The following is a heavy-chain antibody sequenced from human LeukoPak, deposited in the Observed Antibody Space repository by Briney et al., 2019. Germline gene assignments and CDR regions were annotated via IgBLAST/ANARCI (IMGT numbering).Heavy chain of an antibody. V-gene: IGHV1-2*04. Sequence: ASEKVSCKASGYTFTGYYMHWVRQAPGQGLEWMGWINPNSGGTNYAQKFQGWVTMTRDTSISTAYMELSRLRSDDTAVYYCAREPQPYSSGWYLHAFDIWGQGTMVTVSS. CDR3: AREPQPYSSGWYLHAFDI. D-gene: IGHD6-19*01. CDR2: INPNSGGT. J-gene: IGHJ3*02. CDR1: GYTFTGYY.